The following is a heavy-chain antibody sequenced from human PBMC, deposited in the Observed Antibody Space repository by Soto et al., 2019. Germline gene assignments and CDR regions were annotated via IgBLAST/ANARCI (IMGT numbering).Heavy chain of an antibody. CDR1: GFTFSSYD. CDR3: ARGWWELAFDI. J-gene: IGHJ3*02. D-gene: IGHD1-26*01. CDR2: IGTAGDT. V-gene: IGHV3-13*01. Sequence: PGGSLRLSCAASGFTFSSYDMHWVRQATGKGLEWVSAIGTAGDTYYPGSVKGRFTISRENAKNSLYLQMNSLRAEDTAVYYCARGWWELAFDIWGKGKMVTVPS.